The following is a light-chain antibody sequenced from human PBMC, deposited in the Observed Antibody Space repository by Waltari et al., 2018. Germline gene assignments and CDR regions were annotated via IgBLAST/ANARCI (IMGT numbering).Light chain of an antibody. CDR1: QSVSNNY. J-gene: IGKJ2*01. CDR2: VAS. Sequence: EIVLTQSPGTPSLSPGERATLSCRASQSVSNNYLAWYQQKPGQAPRLLMYVASTRATGIPDRFSGSGSGTDFTLTISRLEPEDFAVYYCQQYVTSLYTFGQGTKLEIK. V-gene: IGKV3-20*01. CDR3: QQYVTSLYT.